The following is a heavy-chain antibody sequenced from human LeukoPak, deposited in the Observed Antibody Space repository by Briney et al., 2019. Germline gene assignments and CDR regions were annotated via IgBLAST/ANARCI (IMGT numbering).Heavy chain of an antibody. V-gene: IGHV3-33*06. Sequence: PGRSLRLSCAASGFTFSSYGMHWVRQAPGKGLEWVPVIWYDGSNKYYADSVKGRFTISRDNSKNTLYLQMNSLRAEDTAVYYCAKDGGVVVIGDELDYWGQGTLVTVSS. D-gene: IGHD3-22*01. CDR3: AKDGGVVVIGDELDY. J-gene: IGHJ4*02. CDR2: IWYDGSNK. CDR1: GFTFSSYG.